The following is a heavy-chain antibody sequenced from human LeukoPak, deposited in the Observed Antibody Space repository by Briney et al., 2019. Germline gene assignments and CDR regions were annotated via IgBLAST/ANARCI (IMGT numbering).Heavy chain of an antibody. Sequence: SETLSLTCTVSGGSVTSSYYWSWIRQPPVKGLEWIGYVSISGTKYNPSLKSRVTISVDTSKNHFSLKLSSVTAADTAVYYCARARGYYYDFDYWGQGALLTVSS. J-gene: IGHJ4*02. CDR2: VSISGT. D-gene: IGHD3-22*01. V-gene: IGHV4-61*03. CDR1: GGSVTSSYY. CDR3: ARARGYYYDFDY.